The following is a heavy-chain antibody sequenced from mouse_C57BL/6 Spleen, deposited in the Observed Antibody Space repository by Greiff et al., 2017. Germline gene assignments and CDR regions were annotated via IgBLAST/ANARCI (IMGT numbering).Heavy chain of an antibody. CDR2: ISYDGSN. D-gene: IGHD4-1*01. V-gene: IGHV3-6*01. CDR1: GYSITSGYY. J-gene: IGHJ2*01. Sequence: EVQLQQSGPGLVKPSQSLSLTCSVTGYSITSGYYWNWIRQFPGNKLEWMGYISYDGSNNYNPSLKNRISITRDTSKNQFFLKLNSVTTEDTATYYCARESMGNYFDYWGQGTTLTVSS. CDR3: ARESMGNYFDY.